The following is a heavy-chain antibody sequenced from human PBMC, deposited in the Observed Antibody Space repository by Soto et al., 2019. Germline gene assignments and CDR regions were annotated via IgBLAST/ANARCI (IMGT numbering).Heavy chain of an antibody. V-gene: IGHV1-18*01. CDR2: ISAHNGNT. J-gene: IGHJ4*02. CDR3: ARGRYGDY. D-gene: IGHD1-1*01. CDR1: GYAFTTYG. Sequence: QVHLVQSGAEVKKPGASVKVSCKGSGYAFTTYGITWVRQAPGQGLEWMGWISAHNGNTNYAQKLQGRVTVTRDTSTSTAYMERRSVRSDDTAVYYWARGRYGDYWGQGALVTVSS.